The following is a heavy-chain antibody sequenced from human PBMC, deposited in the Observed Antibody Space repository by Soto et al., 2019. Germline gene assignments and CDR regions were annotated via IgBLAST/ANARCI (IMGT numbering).Heavy chain of an antibody. CDR3: ARDLVGTTGYYYYYYGMDV. V-gene: IGHV6-1*01. CDR2: TYYRSKWYN. Sequence: SQTLSLTCAISGDSVSSNSAAWNWIRQSPSRGLEWLGRTYYRSKWYNDYAVSVKSRITINPDTSKNQFSLQLNSVTPEDTAVYYCARDLVGTTGYYYYYYGMDVWGQGTTVTVSS. J-gene: IGHJ6*02. D-gene: IGHD1-7*01. CDR1: GDSVSSNSAA.